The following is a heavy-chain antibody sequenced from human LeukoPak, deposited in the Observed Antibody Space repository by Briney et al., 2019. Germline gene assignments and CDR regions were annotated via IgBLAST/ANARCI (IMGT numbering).Heavy chain of an antibody. V-gene: IGHV3-7*01. J-gene: IGHJ3*01. CDR1: GFIFSSSW. Sequence: GGSLRLSCAAYGFIFSSSWMTWVRQAPGKGLEWVANIKRDGSEKYCVDSVKGRFTISRDNAKNSLYLQMNSLNAEDTAVYDCARQITSPSDAFDLWGQGTMVTVSS. CDR2: IKRDGSEK. D-gene: IGHD3-10*01. CDR3: ARQITSPSDAFDL.